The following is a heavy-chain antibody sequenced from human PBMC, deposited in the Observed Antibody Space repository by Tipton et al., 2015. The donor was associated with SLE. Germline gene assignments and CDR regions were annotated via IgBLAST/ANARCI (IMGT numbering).Heavy chain of an antibody. CDR1: GGSFSDYY. D-gene: IGHD1-26*01. CDR3: ARPPRGVGAFDI. CDR2: INHSGST. Sequence: TLSLTCAVYGGSFSDYYWSWIRQPPGKGLEWIGGINHSGSTNYNPSLKSRVTISVDVSKNQFSLKLRSVTAADTAMYYCARPPRGVGAFDIWGYGTMVTVSS. J-gene: IGHJ3*02. V-gene: IGHV4-34*01.